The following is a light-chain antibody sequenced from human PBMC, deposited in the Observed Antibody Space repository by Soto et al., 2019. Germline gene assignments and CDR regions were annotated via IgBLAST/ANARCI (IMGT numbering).Light chain of an antibody. CDR2: NSN. CDR3: AAWDDSPRGVV. Sequence: QSVLPHPPSASGTPGQTVTISCSGSSSNVGSNYVYWYQQLPGAAPRLLIYNSNKRPSGVPDRFSGSRSGTAASLAISGLRSDDESDYYCAAWDDSPRGVVFGGGTKVTVL. V-gene: IGLV1-47*02. J-gene: IGLJ2*01. CDR1: SSNVGSNY.